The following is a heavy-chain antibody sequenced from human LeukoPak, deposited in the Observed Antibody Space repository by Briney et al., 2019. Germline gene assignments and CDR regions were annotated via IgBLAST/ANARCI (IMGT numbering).Heavy chain of an antibody. V-gene: IGHV4-59*08. D-gene: IGHD4-17*01. CDR2: IYYSGST. Sequence: SETLSLTCTVSGGSISSYYWSWIRQPPGKGLEWIGYIYYSGSTNYNPSLKSRVTISVDTSKNQFSLKLSSVTAADTAVYYCARQGFTVTTVDSDLWGRGTLVTVSS. CDR1: GGSISSYY. CDR3: ARQGFTVTTVDSDL. J-gene: IGHJ2*01.